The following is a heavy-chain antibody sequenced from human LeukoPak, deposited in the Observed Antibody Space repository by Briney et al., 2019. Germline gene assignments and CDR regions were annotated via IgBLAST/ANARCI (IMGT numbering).Heavy chain of an antibody. CDR2: IYYSGST. D-gene: IGHD1-26*01. J-gene: IGHJ4*02. Sequence: MASETLSLTCTVSGGSIRSYYWSWIRQPPGKGLEWIGYIYYSGSTNYNPSLKSRVTISVDTSKNQFSLKLSSVTAADTAVYYCARGRFPARGGSYQTYYFDYWGQGTLVTVSS. CDR3: ARGRFPARGGSYQTYYFDY. CDR1: GGSIRSYY. V-gene: IGHV4-59*12.